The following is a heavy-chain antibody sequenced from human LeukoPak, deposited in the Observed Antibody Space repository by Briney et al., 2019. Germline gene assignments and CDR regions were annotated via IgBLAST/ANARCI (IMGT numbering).Heavy chain of an antibody. D-gene: IGHD2-2*01. J-gene: IGHJ6*02. V-gene: IGHV3-30*04. Sequence: GRSLRLSCAASGFTFSSYAMHWVRQAPGKGLEGVAVISYDGSNKYYADSVKGRFTISRDNSKNTLYLQMNSLRAEDTAVYYCAKYQLEDYYYYYGMDVWGQGATVTVSS. CDR3: AKYQLEDYYYYYGMDV. CDR2: ISYDGSNK. CDR1: GFTFSSYA.